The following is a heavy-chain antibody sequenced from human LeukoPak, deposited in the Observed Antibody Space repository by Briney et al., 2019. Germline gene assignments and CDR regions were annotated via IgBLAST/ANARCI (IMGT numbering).Heavy chain of an antibody. Sequence: GASVKVSCRASGYTFTSFYIHWVRQAPGQGLEWMGWINPNSGGTNFAQRFQGRVTMTRDRSISTAYMELSSLRSEDTAVYYCARAYCSSNTSCARGWYFDLWGRGTLVTVSS. J-gene: IGHJ2*01. D-gene: IGHD2-2*01. CDR3: ARAYCSSNTSCARGWYFDL. V-gene: IGHV1-2*02. CDR2: INPNSGGT. CDR1: GYTFTSFY.